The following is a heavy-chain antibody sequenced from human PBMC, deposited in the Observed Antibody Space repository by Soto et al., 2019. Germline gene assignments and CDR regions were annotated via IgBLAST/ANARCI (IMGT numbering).Heavy chain of an antibody. J-gene: IGHJ4*02. CDR3: ARPGSSSSDY. Sequence: GESLKISCKGSVYSFTTYWIGWVRQMPGKGLEWMGIINPRDSDTRYSPSFQGQVTISADKSINTAYLQWSSLKASDTAMYYCARPGSSSSDYWGQGTLVTVSS. D-gene: IGHD6-6*01. CDR2: INPRDSDT. CDR1: VYSFTTYW. V-gene: IGHV5-51*01.